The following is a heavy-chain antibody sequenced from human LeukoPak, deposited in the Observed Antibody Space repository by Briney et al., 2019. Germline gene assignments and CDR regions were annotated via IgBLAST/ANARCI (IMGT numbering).Heavy chain of an antibody. CDR2: INPNSGGT. CDR3: ARDESYGGNSGEVSFDY. Sequence: ASVNVSCKASGYTFTGYYMHWVGQAPGQGLEWMGWINPNSGGTNYAQKFQGRVTMTRDTSISTAYMELSRLRSDDPAVYYCARDESYGGNSGEVSFDYWGQATLVTVSS. V-gene: IGHV1-2*02. CDR1: GYTFTGYY. J-gene: IGHJ4*02. D-gene: IGHD4-17*01.